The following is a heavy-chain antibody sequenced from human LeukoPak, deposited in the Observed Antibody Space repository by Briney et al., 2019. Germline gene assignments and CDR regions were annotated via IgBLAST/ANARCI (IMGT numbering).Heavy chain of an antibody. V-gene: IGHV3-23*01. D-gene: IGHD3-22*01. CDR1: GFTFTSAA. Sequence: SGGYLRLSCAASGFTFTSAALTWVRQAPGQGLELVSTITGSDDRTYYGDSVKGRFTISRDYSRNTLYLQMNSLRTEDTAIYYCAKGPQLGSGYHPDYWGQGTLVTVSS. CDR2: ITGSDDRT. J-gene: IGHJ4*02. CDR3: AKGPQLGSGYHPDY.